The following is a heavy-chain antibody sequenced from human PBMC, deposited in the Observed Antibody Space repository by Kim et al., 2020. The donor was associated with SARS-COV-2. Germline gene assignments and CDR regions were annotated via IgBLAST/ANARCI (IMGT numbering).Heavy chain of an antibody. CDR1: GFTFSSYA. Sequence: GGSLRLSCAASGFTFSSYAMRWVRQAPGKGLEWVSAISGSGGSTYYADSVKGRFTISRDNSKNTLYLQMNSLRAEDTAVYYCAKVGYYDSSGYFDYWGKGTLVTASP. CDR2: ISGSGGST. D-gene: IGHD3-22*01. CDR3: AKVGYYDSSGYFDY. J-gene: IGHJ4*02. V-gene: IGHV3-23*01.